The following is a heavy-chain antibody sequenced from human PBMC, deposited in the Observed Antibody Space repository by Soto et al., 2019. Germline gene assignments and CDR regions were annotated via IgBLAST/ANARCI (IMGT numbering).Heavy chain of an antibody. J-gene: IGHJ6*02. CDR1: GGSISSYY. V-gene: IGHV4-59*01. D-gene: IGHD6-19*01. CDR3: ARVGSGWYLSGMDV. Sequence: PSETLSLTCTVSGGSISSYYWSWIRQPPGKGLEWIGYIYYSGSTNYNPSLKSRVTISVDTSKNQFSLKLSSVTAADTAVYYCARVGSGWYLSGMDVWGQGTTVTVSS. CDR2: IYYSGST.